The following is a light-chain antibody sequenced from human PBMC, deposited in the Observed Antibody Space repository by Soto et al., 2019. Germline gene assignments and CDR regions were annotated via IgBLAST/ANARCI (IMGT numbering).Light chain of an antibody. CDR2: EVS. Sequence: QSALTQPPSASGSPGQSVTISCTGTSSDVGGYNYVSWYQQHPGKAPKLMIYEVSKRPSGVPDRFSGSILGSKAALTITGAQADDEADYYCALFMRSGLWVFGGGTKLTVL. CDR3: ALFMRSGLWV. J-gene: IGLJ3*02. V-gene: IGLV2-8*01. CDR1: SSDVGGYNY.